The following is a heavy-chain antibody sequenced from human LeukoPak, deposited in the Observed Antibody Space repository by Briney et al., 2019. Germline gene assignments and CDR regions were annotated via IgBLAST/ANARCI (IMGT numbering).Heavy chain of an antibody. Sequence: GGSLRLSCAASGFTFDDYAMHWVRQAPGKGLEWVSGISWNSGSIGYADSVKGRFTISRDNAKNSLYLQMNSLRAEDMALYYCAKDSAAHVVLMVYATRWYFDLWGRGTLVTVSS. J-gene: IGHJ2*01. CDR2: ISWNSGSI. D-gene: IGHD2-8*01. V-gene: IGHV3-9*03. CDR1: GFTFDDYA. CDR3: AKDSAAHVVLMVYATRWYFDL.